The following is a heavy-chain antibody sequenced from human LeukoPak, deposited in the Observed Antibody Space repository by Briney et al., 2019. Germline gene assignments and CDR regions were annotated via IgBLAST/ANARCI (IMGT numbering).Heavy chain of an antibody. CDR3: ARQGRISGSHDAFDI. J-gene: IGHJ3*02. V-gene: IGHV4-34*01. CDR2: INHSGST. D-gene: IGHD1-26*01. CDR1: GGSFSDYY. Sequence: SETLSLTCAVDGGSFSDYYWNWIRQPPGKGLEWIGEINHSGSTNYNPSLKSRVTISVDTSKNQFSLKLSSVTAADTAVYYCARQGRISGSHDAFDIWGQGTMVTVSS.